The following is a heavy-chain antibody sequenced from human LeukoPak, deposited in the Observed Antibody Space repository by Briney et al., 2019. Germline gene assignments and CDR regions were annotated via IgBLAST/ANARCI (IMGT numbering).Heavy chain of an antibody. CDR3: ARNYFGSGTYPFDY. CDR1: GGSISGDY. CDR2: IYYSGST. Sequence: SETLSLTCTVSGGSISGDYWSWIRQPPGKGLEWIGYIYYSGSTNYNPSLKSRVTMSVDTSKNQFSLKLSSVTAADTAVYYCARNYFGSGTYPFDYWGQGTLVTVSS. J-gene: IGHJ4*02. D-gene: IGHD3-10*01. V-gene: IGHV4-59*12.